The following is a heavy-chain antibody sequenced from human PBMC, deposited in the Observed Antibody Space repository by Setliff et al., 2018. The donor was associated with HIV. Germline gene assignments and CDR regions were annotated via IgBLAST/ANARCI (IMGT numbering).Heavy chain of an antibody. V-gene: IGHV3-21*01. CDR2: ISSSSSYI. CDR3: AKTNGWYLIDY. CDR1: GFTFSGYW. D-gene: IGHD6-19*01. J-gene: IGHJ4*02. Sequence: GGSLRRSCRASGFTFSGYWIHWVRQAPGKGLEWVSSISSSSSYIYYADSVKGRFTISRDNAKNSLYLQMDSLRTEDTAVYYCAKTNGWYLIDYWGQGTLVTVSS.